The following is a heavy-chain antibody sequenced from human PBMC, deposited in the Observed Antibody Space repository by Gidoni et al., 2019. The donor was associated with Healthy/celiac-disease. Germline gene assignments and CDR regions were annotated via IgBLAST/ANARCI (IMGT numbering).Heavy chain of an antibody. J-gene: IGHJ5*02. D-gene: IGHD1-26*01. CDR1: GYPFTSYG. CDR3: ARDRVPVGGSGSYLGFNWFDP. CDR2: ISAYNGNT. V-gene: IGHV1-18*01. Sequence: QVQLVQSGAEVKKPGASVKVSCKASGYPFTSYGISWVRQAPGQGLEWMGWISAYNGNTNYAQKLQGRVTMTTDTSTSTAYMELRSLRSDDTAVYYCARDRVPVGGSGSYLGFNWFDPWGQGTLVTVSS.